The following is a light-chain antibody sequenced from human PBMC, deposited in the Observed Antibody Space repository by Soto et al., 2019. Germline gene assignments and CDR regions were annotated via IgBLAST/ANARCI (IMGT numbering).Light chain of an antibody. CDR3: QSYDSSLSGPV. CDR1: SSNIGAGYD. J-gene: IGLJ2*01. Sequence: QSVLTQPHSVSGAPGQRVNISCTGSSSNIGAGYDVHWYQQLPGTAPKLLIYGNSNRPSGVPDRFSGSKSGTSASLAITGLQAEDEADYYGQSYDSSLSGPVFGGGTKLTVL. V-gene: IGLV1-40*01. CDR2: GNS.